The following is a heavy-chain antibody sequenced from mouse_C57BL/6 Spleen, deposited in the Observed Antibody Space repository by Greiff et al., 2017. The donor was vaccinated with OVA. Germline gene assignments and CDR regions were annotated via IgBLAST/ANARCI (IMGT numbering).Heavy chain of an antibody. CDR3: ARSAGGYGTWYYFDY. J-gene: IGHJ2*02. D-gene: IGHD2-1*01. CDR2: INPNYGTT. CDR1: GYTFTDYN. V-gene: IGHV1-39*01. Sequence: VQLQQSGPELVKPGASVKIPCKASGYTFTDYNMNWVKQSNGKSLEWIGVINPNYGTTSYNQKFKGKATLTVDQSSTTAYLQLNSLTSEDSAVYYCARSAGGYGTWYYFDYWGQGTSLTVSS.